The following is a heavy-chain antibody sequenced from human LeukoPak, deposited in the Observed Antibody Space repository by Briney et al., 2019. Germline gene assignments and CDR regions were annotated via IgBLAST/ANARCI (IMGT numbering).Heavy chain of an antibody. CDR1: GFTFSNHA. V-gene: IGHV3-23*01. J-gene: IGHJ5*02. D-gene: IGHD5-18*01. CDR3: AKAETAMILYNWLDP. CDR2: ISGSGGSR. Sequence: GGSLRLSCAASGFTFSNHAMSWVRQAPGKGLEWVSGISGSGGSRHYAGSVKGRFTISRDNFKNTVNLQMNSLRAEDTAVYYCAKAETAMILYNWLDPWGQGTLVTVSS.